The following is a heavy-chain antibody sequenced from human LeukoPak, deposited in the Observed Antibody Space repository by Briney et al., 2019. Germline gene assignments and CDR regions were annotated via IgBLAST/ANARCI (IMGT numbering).Heavy chain of an antibody. CDR1: GGSISGYY. CDR2: INHSGST. D-gene: IGHD3-10*01. Sequence: PSETLSLTCTVSGGSISGYYWSWIRQPPGKGLEWIGEINHSGSTNYNPSLKSRVTISVDTSKNQFSLKLSSVTAADTAVYYCARVGTMVRGVIRPRASNWLDPWGQGTLVTVSS. V-gene: IGHV4-34*01. CDR3: ARVGTMVRGVIRPRASNWLDP. J-gene: IGHJ5*02.